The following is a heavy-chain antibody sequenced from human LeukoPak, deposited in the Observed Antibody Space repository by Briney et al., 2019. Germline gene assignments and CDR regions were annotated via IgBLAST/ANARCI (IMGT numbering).Heavy chain of an antibody. CDR2: INPYTGGT. D-gene: IGHD2-21*01. CDR1: GYSFADYY. Sequence: ASVTVSCKASGYSFADYYRHWVRQAPGQGLEWMGWINPYTGGTLSAQKFQGRVTMTRDTSITTVYMEVSWLTSDDTAIYYCARADRLHGGPYLIGPWGQGTLVTVSS. J-gene: IGHJ5*02. V-gene: IGHV1-2*02. CDR3: ARADRLHGGPYLIGP.